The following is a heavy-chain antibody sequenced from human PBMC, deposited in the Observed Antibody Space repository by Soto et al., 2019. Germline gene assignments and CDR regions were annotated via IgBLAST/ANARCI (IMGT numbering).Heavy chain of an antibody. CDR2: IKQDGSEK. V-gene: IGHV3-7*05. J-gene: IGHJ4*02. Sequence: EVQLVESGGGLVQSGGSLRLSCAASGFTFSSYWMSWVRQGPGKGPEWVANIKQDGSEKYYVDSVKGRFTIPRDNAKNSLYLQMTSLRAEDTAVYHCAKSLTAIPGDSWGQGTLVTVSS. CDR1: GFTFSSYW. CDR3: AKSLTAIPGDS. D-gene: IGHD2-21*02.